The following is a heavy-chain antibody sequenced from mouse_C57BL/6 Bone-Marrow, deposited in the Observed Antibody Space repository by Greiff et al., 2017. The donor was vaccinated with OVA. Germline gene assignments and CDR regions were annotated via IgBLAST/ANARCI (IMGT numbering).Heavy chain of an antibody. CDR1: GYSFTGYY. D-gene: IGHD2-5*01. J-gene: IGHJ3*01. CDR2: INPSTGGT. CDR3: ARTSAYYSNDWCAY. Sequence: VQLQQSGPELVKPGASVKISCKASGYSFTGYYMNWVKQSPETSLEWIGEINPSTGGTTYNQQFKAKATLTVDKSSSTASMQLKSLTSENSAVYYCARTSAYYSNDWCAYWGQGTLVTVSA. V-gene: IGHV1-42*01.